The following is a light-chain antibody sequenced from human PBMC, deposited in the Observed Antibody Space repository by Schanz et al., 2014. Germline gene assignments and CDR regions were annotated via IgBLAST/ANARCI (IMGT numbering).Light chain of an antibody. CDR3: QQYGNSPPFT. Sequence: EIVMTQSPATLSVSPGERATLSCRANQNISSSLAWYQQKPGQAPRLLIYGASTRATGVPARFSGSGSGTDFTLTISTLEPEDFAVYYCQQYGNSPPFTFGQGTRLEIK. J-gene: IGKJ2*01. CDR1: QNISSS. CDR2: GAS. V-gene: IGKV3-15*01.